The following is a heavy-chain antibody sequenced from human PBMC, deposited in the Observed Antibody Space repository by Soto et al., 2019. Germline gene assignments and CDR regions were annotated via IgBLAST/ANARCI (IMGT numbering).Heavy chain of an antibody. V-gene: IGHV1-24*01. J-gene: IGHJ6*02. D-gene: IGHD5-12*01. CDR2: FDPEDGET. CDR1: GYTLTELS. CDR3: ATATPDGYNYPAKIYYYYGMDV. Sequence: ASVKVSCKVSGYTLTELSMHWVRQAPGKGLEWMGGFDPEDGETIYAQKFQGRVTMTEDTSTDTAYMVLSSLRSEDTAVYYCATATPDGYNYPAKIYYYYGMDVWGQGTTVTVSS.